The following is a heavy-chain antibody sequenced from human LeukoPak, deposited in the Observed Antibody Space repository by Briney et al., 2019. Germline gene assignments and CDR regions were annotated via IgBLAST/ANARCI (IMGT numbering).Heavy chain of an antibody. V-gene: IGHV4-30-2*01. CDR3: ARESYDSSGYYFDY. D-gene: IGHD3-22*01. CDR1: GGSISSGGYS. CDR2: IYHSGST. Sequence: PSETLSLACAVSGGSISSGGYSWSWIRQPPGKGLEWIGYIYHSGSTYYNPSLKSRVTISVDRSKNQFSLKRSSVTAADTAVYYCARESYDSSGYYFDYWGQGTLVTVSS. J-gene: IGHJ4*02.